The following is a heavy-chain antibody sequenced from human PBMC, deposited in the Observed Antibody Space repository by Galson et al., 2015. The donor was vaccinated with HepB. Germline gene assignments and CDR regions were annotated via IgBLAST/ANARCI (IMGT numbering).Heavy chain of an antibody. CDR1: GFTFSSYA. CDR2: ISYDGSNK. J-gene: IGHJ6*02. V-gene: IGHV3-30-3*01. D-gene: IGHD5-18*01. CDR3: ARGMDTAMVYYYYYGMDV. Sequence: SLRLSCAASGFTFSSYAMHWVRQAPGKGLEWVAVISYDGSNKYYADSVKGRFTISRDNSKNTLYLQMNSLRAEDTAVYYCARGMDTAMVYYYYYGMDVWGQGTTVTVSS.